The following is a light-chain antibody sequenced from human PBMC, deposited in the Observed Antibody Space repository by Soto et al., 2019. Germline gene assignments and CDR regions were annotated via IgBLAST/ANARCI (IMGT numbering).Light chain of an antibody. CDR1: SSDVGGYNY. CDR2: DVS. Sequence: QSALTQPASVSGSPGQSITISCTGTSSDVGGYNYVSWYQQPAGTAPKLMIYDVSHRPSGVSNRFSGSKSGNTSSLTISGLQADDDAYYYGSSYTSSSTLVVFGGGTKLTVL. J-gene: IGLJ2*01. CDR3: SSYTSSSTLVV. V-gene: IGLV2-14*01.